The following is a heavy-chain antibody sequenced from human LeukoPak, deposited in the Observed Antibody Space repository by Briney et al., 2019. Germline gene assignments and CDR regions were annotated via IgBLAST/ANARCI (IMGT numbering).Heavy chain of an antibody. V-gene: IGHV3-7*04. D-gene: IGHD3-22*01. CDR2: IKQDGKQK. CDR1: GLTFSSYW. CDR3: ARAKFDSSGYYYRGFDI. Sequence: GGSLRLSCAASGLTFSSYWMSWVRQAPGKGLEWVANIKQDGKQKYYVDSVKGRFTISRDNAKSSLYLQMNSLRAEDTAVYYCARAKFDSSGYYYRGFDIWGQGTMVTVSS. J-gene: IGHJ3*02.